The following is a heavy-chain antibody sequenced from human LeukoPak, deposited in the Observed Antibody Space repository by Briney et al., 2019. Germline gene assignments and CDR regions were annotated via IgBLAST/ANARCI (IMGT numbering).Heavy chain of an antibody. CDR1: GYTFTSYG. CDR3: ARAGITIFGVVPLPDWFDR. CDR2: IGAYNGNT. J-gene: IGHJ5*02. D-gene: IGHD3-3*01. Sequence: ASVKVSCKASGYTFTSYGISWVRQAPGQGLEWMGWIGAYNGNTNYAQKLQGRVTMTTDTSTSTAYMELRSLRSDDTAVYYCARAGITIFGVVPLPDWFDRWGQGTLVTVSS. V-gene: IGHV1-18*01.